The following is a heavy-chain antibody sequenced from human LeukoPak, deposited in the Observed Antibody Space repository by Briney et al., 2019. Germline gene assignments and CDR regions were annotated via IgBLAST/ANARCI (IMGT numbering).Heavy chain of an antibody. CDR2: ISGSGGST. CDR1: GFTFGDYA. Sequence: PGGSLRLSCTASGFTFGDYAMSWFRQAPGKGLEWVSAISGSGGSTYYADSVKGRFTISRDNSKNTLYLQMNSLRAEDTAVYYCAKVLGWELLDYYFDYWGQGTLVTVSS. V-gene: IGHV3-23*01. D-gene: IGHD1-26*01. CDR3: AKVLGWELLDYYFDY. J-gene: IGHJ4*02.